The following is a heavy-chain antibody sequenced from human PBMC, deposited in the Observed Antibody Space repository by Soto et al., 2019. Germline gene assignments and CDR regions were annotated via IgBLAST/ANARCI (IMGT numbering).Heavy chain of an antibody. CDR3: ARGRGAPYYFDY. CDR1: GGTFSSYA. Sequence: ASVKVSCKASGGTFSSYAISWVRQAPGQGLEWMGGIIPIFGTANYAQKFQGRVTITADESTSTAYMELSSLRSEDTAVYYCARGRGAPYYFDYWGQGTLVTVSS. J-gene: IGHJ4*02. D-gene: IGHD3-16*01. V-gene: IGHV1-69*13. CDR2: IIPIFGTA.